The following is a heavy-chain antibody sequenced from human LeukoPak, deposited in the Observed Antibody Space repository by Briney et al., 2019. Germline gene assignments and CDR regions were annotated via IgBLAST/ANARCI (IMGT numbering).Heavy chain of an antibody. CDR2: ISSSSSYI. Sequence: GGSLRLSCAASGFTFSSYSMNWVRQSPGKGLEWVSSISSSSSYIYYADSVKGRFTISRDNAKNSLYLQMNSLRAEDTAVYYCARAGPSYFDYWGQGTLVTVSS. CDR1: GFTFSSYS. J-gene: IGHJ4*02. CDR3: ARAGPSYFDY. V-gene: IGHV3-21*01.